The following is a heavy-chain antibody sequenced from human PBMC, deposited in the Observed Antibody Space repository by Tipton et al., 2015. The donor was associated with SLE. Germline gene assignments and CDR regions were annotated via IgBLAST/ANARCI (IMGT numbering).Heavy chain of an antibody. CDR1: GGSISSHY. V-gene: IGHV4-34*01. Sequence: TLSLTCTVSGGSISSHYWSWIRQPPGKGLEWIGEINHSGSTNYNPSLKSRVTISVDTSKNQFSLKLSSVTAADTAVYYCARGWLVHADYFDYWGQGTLVTVSS. CDR2: INHSGST. CDR3: ARGWLVHADYFDY. D-gene: IGHD6-19*01. J-gene: IGHJ4*02.